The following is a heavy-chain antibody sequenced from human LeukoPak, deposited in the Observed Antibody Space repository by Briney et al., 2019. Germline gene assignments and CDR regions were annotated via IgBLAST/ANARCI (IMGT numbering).Heavy chain of an antibody. CDR3: ARGMLLTYYDFWSGYYTGDVFDY. D-gene: IGHD3-3*01. CDR2: INPSGGST. Sequence: RASVTVSCTASGYTFTGYYMHWVRQAPGQGLEWMGIINPSGGSTSYAQKFQGRVTMTRDTSTSTVYMELSSLRSEDTAVYYCARGMLLTYYDFWSGYYTGDVFDYWGQGTLVTVSS. J-gene: IGHJ4*02. CDR1: GYTFTGYY. V-gene: IGHV1-46*01.